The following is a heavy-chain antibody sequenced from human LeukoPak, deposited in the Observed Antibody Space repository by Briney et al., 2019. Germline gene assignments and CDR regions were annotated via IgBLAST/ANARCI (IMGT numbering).Heavy chain of an antibody. CDR3: ARQLPGGSYYY. V-gene: IGHV4-59*08. Sequence: SETLSLTCTVSDGSISSYYWSWLRQPPGKGLEWIGYIYYSGSTNYNPSLKSRVTISIDTSKNQFSLKVSSVTAADTAVYYCARQLPGGSYYYWGQGTLVTVSS. D-gene: IGHD1-26*01. J-gene: IGHJ4*02. CDR1: DGSISSYY. CDR2: IYYSGST.